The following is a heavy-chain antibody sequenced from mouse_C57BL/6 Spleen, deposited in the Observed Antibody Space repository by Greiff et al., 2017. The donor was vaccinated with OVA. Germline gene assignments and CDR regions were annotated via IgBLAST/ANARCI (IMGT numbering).Heavy chain of an antibody. CDR2: IDPSDSYT. V-gene: IGHV1-59*01. D-gene: IGHD3-2*02. CDR1: GYTFTSYW. J-gene: IGHJ2*01. CDR3: ARGAAQATSFDY. Sequence: QVQLQQPGAELVRPGTSVKLSCKASGYTFTSYWMHWVKQRPGQGLEWIGVIDPSDSYTNYNQKFKGKATLTVDTSSSTAYMQHSSLTSEDSAVYYCARGAAQATSFDYWGQGTTLTVSS.